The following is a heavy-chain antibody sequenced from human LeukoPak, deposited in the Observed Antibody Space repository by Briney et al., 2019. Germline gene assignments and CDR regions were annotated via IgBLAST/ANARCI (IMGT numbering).Heavy chain of an antibody. J-gene: IGHJ3*02. D-gene: IGHD5-24*01. CDR1: GFTFSTYA. CDR3: AREQAAEMGYAFDI. Sequence: TGGSLRLSCAASGFTFSTYAMHWVRQAPGKGLEWVAVISYDGSSKYYADSVKGRFTISRDNSKNTLYLQMNSLRSDDTAVYYCAREQAAEMGYAFDIWGQGTMVTVSS. V-gene: IGHV3-30*04. CDR2: ISYDGSSK.